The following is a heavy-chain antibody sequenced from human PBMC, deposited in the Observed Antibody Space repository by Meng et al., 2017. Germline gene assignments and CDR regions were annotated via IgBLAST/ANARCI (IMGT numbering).Heavy chain of an antibody. CDR1: GGSVSSGSYY. Sequence: SETLSLTCTVSGGSVSSGSYYWSWIRQPPGKGLEWIGYIYYSGSTNYNPPLKSRVTISVDTSKNQFSLKLSSVTAADTAVYYCARETDDMVRGVRPLYYFDYWGQGTLVTVSS. J-gene: IGHJ4*02. CDR2: IYYSGST. CDR3: ARETDDMVRGVRPLYYFDY. V-gene: IGHV4-61*01. D-gene: IGHD3-10*01.